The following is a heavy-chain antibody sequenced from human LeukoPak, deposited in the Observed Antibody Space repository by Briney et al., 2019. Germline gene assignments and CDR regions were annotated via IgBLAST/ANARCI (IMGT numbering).Heavy chain of an antibody. V-gene: IGHV5-51*01. CDR3: ALPPTDYGEYYFDY. CDR1: GYTFTSYW. D-gene: IGHD4-17*01. Sequence: GESLKISCMGSGYTFTSYWIGWVRQMPGRGLEWMGIIYPVDSDTRYSPSFQGQVTISADKSISTAYLQWSSLKASDTAMYYCALPPTDYGEYYFDYWGQGTLVTVSS. CDR2: IYPVDSDT. J-gene: IGHJ4*02.